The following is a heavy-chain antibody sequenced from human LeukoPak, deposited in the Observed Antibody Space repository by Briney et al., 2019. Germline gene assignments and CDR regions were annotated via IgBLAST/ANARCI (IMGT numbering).Heavy chain of an antibody. J-gene: IGHJ4*02. Sequence: PGGSLRLSCAASGFTFSSYSMNWVRQAPGKGLEWVSSISSSSSYIYYADSVKGRFTISRDNAKNSLYLQMNSLRAEDTAVYYCAREPSIVGGHFDYWGQGTLVTVSS. V-gene: IGHV3-21*01. D-gene: IGHD1-26*01. CDR1: GFTFSSYS. CDR3: AREPSIVGGHFDY. CDR2: ISSSSSYI.